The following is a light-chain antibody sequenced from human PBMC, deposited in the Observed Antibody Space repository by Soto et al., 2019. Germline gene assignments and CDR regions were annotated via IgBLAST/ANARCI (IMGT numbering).Light chain of an antibody. CDR1: STDVGGYNY. CDR2: EVT. J-gene: IGLJ1*01. CDR3: GSYSSTDTPFV. V-gene: IGLV2-14*01. Sequence: QSALAQPSSVSGSPGQSITISCTATSTDVGGYNYVSWYQHHSGKAPKLLIYEVTNRPSGISDRFSGSKSVNTASLTISGLQAEDESDYYCGSYSSTDTPFVFGTGTKLTVL.